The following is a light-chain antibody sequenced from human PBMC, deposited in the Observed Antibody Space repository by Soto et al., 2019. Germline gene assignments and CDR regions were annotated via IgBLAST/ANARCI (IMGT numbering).Light chain of an antibody. CDR1: QDIAIY. Sequence: IQFTQSLSSLCASVGDRVTITCRARQDIAIYLAWYQQKPGEAPKLLIYAASTLYGGVPSRFSGSGSGTDFALTITSLQAEDFATYYCQQLRLYPSTFGGGTKVDIK. CDR2: AAS. J-gene: IGKJ4*01. CDR3: QQLRLYPST. V-gene: IGKV1-9*01.